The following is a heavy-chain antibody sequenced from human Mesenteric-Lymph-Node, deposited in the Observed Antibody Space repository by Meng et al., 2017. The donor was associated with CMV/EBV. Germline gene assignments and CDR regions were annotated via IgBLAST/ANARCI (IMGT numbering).Heavy chain of an antibody. CDR3: ARDAATVGTHPPDY. Sequence: GGSLRLSCAASGFTFSSYTMHWVRQAPGKGLEWVSVLSHDEIDEYYADSVKGRFTVSRDNSKNTLFLQMNNLTAEDTALYYCARDAATVGTHPPDYWGQGTLVTVSS. J-gene: IGHJ4*02. CDR1: GFTFSSYT. D-gene: IGHD4-23*01. V-gene: IGHV3-30*03. CDR2: LSHDEIDE.